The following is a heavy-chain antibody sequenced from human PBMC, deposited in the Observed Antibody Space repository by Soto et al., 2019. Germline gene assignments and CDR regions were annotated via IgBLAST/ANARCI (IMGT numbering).Heavy chain of an antibody. Sequence: QVQVLQFVPEVKSHGASVTVSCKTSGYTFSTSGISWLRQAPGQGLEWVVWIRPDNGNRKSAQRLQGRVTLTTDTSASTAYIELRSLTSDDTAMYYCARDTESNRYNDWCQGTLVTVSS. J-gene: IGHJ1*01. CDR2: IRPDNGNR. CDR3: ARDTESNRYND. D-gene: IGHD1-20*01. V-gene: IGHV1-18*01. CDR1: GYTFSTSG.